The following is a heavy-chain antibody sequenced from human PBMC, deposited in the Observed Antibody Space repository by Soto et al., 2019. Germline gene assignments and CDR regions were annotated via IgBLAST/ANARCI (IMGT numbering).Heavy chain of an antibody. Sequence: QVQLVQSGAEVKKPGSSVKVSCKASGGTDTNYVISWVRQAPGQGLEWMGGIFPKFGTTYSAQKLQDRLTITADESTSTVYMQLSSLRLDDTAVYYCKAEMTFGKLSVVWGQGTTVTVSS. CDR3: KAEMTFGKLSVV. CDR2: IFPKFGTT. D-gene: IGHD3-16*02. J-gene: IGHJ6*02. CDR1: GGTDTNYV. V-gene: IGHV1-69*01.